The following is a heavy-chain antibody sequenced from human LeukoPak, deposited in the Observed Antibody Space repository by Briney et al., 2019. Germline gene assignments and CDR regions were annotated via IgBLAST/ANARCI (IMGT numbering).Heavy chain of an antibody. D-gene: IGHD6-13*01. CDR3: VKGCYSSSWYYFDY. V-gene: IGHV3-66*01. CDR1: GFTVSSNY. J-gene: IGHJ4*02. CDR2: IYSGGST. Sequence: PGGSLRLSCAASGFTVSSNYMSWVRQAPGKGLEWVSVIYSGGSTYYADSVKGRFTISRDNSKNTLYLQMSSLRAEDTAVYYCVKGCYSSSWYYFDYWGQGTLVTVSS.